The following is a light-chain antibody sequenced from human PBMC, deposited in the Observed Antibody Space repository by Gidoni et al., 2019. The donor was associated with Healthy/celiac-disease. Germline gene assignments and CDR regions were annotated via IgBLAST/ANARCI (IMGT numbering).Light chain of an antibody. CDR2: GAS. CDR1: QSVSSNY. Sequence: EIVLTQSPGTLSLSPGERATLSCRASQSVSSNYLAWYQHKPGQAPRLLIYGASSRATGIPDRFSGSGSGTDFTLTISRLEPEDFAVYYCQQYGRSLWTFGQGTKVEIK. J-gene: IGKJ1*01. V-gene: IGKV3-20*01. CDR3: QQYGRSLWT.